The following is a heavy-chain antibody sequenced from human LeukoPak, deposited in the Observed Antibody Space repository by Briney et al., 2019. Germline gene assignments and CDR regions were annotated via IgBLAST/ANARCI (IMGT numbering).Heavy chain of an antibody. Sequence: GGSLRLSCAASGFTFSSYGMHWVRQAPGKGLEWVAVIWYDGSNKYYADSVKGRFTISRDNSKNTLYLQMNSLRAEDTAVYYCARDNGYSSGSRIDPWGQGTLVTVSS. D-gene: IGHD6-19*01. CDR2: IWYDGSNK. V-gene: IGHV3-33*01. CDR1: GFTFSSYG. CDR3: ARDNGYSSGSRIDP. J-gene: IGHJ5*02.